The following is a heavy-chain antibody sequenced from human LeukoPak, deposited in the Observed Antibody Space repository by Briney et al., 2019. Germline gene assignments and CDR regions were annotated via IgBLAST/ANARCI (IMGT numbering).Heavy chain of an antibody. CDR2: IVVGSGNR. CDR1: GFTFTSSA. J-gene: IGHJ4*02. Sequence: SVKVSCKASGFTFTSSAMPWVRQARGQRLEWIGWIVVGSGNRNYAQKFQERVTITSDMSTSTAYMELSSLRSEDTAVYYCAAVAYYDSSGYYNWGQGTLVTVSS. CDR3: AAVAYYDSSGYYN. V-gene: IGHV1-58*02. D-gene: IGHD3-22*01.